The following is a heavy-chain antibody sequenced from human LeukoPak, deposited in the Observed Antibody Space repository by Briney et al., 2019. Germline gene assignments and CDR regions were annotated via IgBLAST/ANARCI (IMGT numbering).Heavy chain of an antibody. CDR1: GGSFSGYY. D-gene: IGHD6-13*01. CDR3: ARLYSSSKTYYGMDV. J-gene: IGHJ6*02. Sequence: SETLSLTCAVYGGSFSGYYWSWIRQPPGKGLEWIGEINHSGSTNYNPSLKSRVTISVDTSKNQFSLKLSSVTAADTALYYCARLYSSSKTYYGMDVWGQGTTVPVSS. V-gene: IGHV4-34*01. CDR2: INHSGST.